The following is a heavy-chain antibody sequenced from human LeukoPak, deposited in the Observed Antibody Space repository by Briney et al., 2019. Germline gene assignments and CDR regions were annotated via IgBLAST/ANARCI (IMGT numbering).Heavy chain of an antibody. J-gene: IGHJ4*02. CDR1: GYSISSGYY. CDR3: AAEEWELAPWGY. Sequence: SETLCLTCAVSGYSISSGYYWGWIRQPPGKGLEWIGSIYHSGITYYNPSLKSRVTISVDTSKNQFSLKLSSVTAEDTAVYYCAAEEWELAPWGYWGQGTLVTVSP. CDR2: IYHSGIT. D-gene: IGHD1-26*01. V-gene: IGHV4-38-2*01.